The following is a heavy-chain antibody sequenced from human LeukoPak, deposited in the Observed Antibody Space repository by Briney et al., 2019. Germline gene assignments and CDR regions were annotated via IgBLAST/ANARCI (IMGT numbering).Heavy chain of an antibody. CDR3: ARAPLNSYCSGGSCYRNNWFDP. J-gene: IGHJ5*02. Sequence: SETLSLTCTVSGGSISSYYWSWIRQNAGKGLEWIGRIYTSGNTNYNPSLKSRVTMSVDTSMNQFSLKLSSVTAADTAVYYCARAPLNSYCSGGSCYRNNWFDPWGQGTLVTVSS. V-gene: IGHV4-4*07. D-gene: IGHD2-15*01. CDR2: IYTSGNT. CDR1: GGSISSYY.